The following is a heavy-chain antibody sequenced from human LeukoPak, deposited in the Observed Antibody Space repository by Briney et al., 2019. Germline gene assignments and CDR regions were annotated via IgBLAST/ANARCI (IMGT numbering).Heavy chain of an antibody. CDR3: ATYASYSSSLYLGY. D-gene: IGHD6-13*01. Sequence: ASVKVSCKASGYTFTSYGISWVRQAPGQGLEWMGWISAYNGNTNYAQKLQGRVTMTTDTSTSTAYMELRSLRSDDTAVYYCATYASYSSSLYLGYWGQGTLVTVSS. V-gene: IGHV1-18*04. J-gene: IGHJ4*02. CDR2: ISAYNGNT. CDR1: GYTFTSYG.